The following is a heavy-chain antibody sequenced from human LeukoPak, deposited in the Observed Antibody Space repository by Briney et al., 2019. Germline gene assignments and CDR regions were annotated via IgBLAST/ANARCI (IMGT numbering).Heavy chain of an antibody. CDR3: ARRAASLRYFDWVTTVNEAFDM. D-gene: IGHD3-9*01. V-gene: IGHV3-53*01. Sequence: GGSLRLSCAASGFTVSTNYMSWVRQAPGKGLEWVSVIYSGGSTYYADSVKGRVTISRDNSKNTLSLQMNSLRAEETAVYYCARRAASLRYFDWVTTVNEAFDMWGQGTMVTVSS. J-gene: IGHJ3*02. CDR1: GFTVSTNY. CDR2: IYSGGST.